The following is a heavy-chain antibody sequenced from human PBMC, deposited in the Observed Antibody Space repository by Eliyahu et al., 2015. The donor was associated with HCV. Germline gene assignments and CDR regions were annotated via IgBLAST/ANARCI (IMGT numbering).Heavy chain of an antibody. CDR3: ARFEAGTGWFDP. V-gene: IGHV4-39*01. J-gene: IGHJ5*02. CDR1: GGSXSSSSYY. Sequence: QLQLQESGPGLVKPSETLSLTCTVSGGSXSSSSYYWGXIRQPPGKGLEWIGTIYYXGSTYYNPSLKSRVTISVDTSKNQFSLKLSSVTAADTAVYYCARFEAGTGWFDPWGQGTLVTVSS. D-gene: IGHD6-13*01. CDR2: IYYXGST.